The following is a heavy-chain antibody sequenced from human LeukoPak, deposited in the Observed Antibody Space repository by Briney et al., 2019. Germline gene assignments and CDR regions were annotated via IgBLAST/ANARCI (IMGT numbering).Heavy chain of an antibody. CDR2: ISSSSSTI. D-gene: IGHD6-13*01. CDR1: GFTFSSYS. Sequence: GGSLRLSCAASGFTFSSYSMNWVRQAPGQGLEWVSYISSSSSTIYYADSVKGRFTISRDNSKNTLYLQMNSLRAEDTAVYYCAKGRSLAAAGTRAYFDYWGQGTLVTVSS. CDR3: AKGRSLAAAGTRAYFDY. V-gene: IGHV3-48*01. J-gene: IGHJ4*02.